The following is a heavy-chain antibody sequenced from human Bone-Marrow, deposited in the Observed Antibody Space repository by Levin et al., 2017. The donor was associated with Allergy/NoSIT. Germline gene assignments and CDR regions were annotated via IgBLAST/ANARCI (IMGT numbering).Heavy chain of an antibody. D-gene: IGHD1-14*01. V-gene: IGHV3-48*03. CDR1: GFTFSSYE. Sequence: GGSLRLSCAASGFTFSSYEMNWVRQAPGKGLEWVSYISSSGSTIYYADSVKGRFTISRDNAKNSLYLQMNSLRAEDTAVYYCARGALSVRAIPERFDYWGQGTLVTVSS. CDR2: ISSSGSTI. CDR3: ARGALSVRAIPERFDY. J-gene: IGHJ4*02.